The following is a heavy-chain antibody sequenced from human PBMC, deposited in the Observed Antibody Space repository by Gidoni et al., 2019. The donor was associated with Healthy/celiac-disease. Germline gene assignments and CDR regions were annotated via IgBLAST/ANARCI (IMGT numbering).Heavy chain of an antibody. J-gene: IGHJ4*02. D-gene: IGHD2-15*01. CDR2: IYWNDDK. Sequence: QITLKESGPTLVKPTQTLTLTCTFSGFSLSTSGVGVGWIRQPPGKALEWLALIYWNDDKRYSPSLKSRLTITKDTSKNQVVLTMTNMDPVDTATYYCAHSEALGYCSGGSCYGLTNRFDYWGQGTLVTVSS. V-gene: IGHV2-5*01. CDR3: AHSEALGYCSGGSCYGLTNRFDY. CDR1: GFSLSTSGVG.